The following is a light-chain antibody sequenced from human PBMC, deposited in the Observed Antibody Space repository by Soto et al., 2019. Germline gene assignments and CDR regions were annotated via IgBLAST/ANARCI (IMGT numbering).Light chain of an antibody. J-gene: IGKJ3*01. CDR3: QQYNKWPFT. CDR2: RTF. CDR1: QSVSSN. Sequence: EIVVTQSPATLSVSPGERATLSCSASQSVSSNLAWYQQKPGQAPRLLIYRTFTRATGIPARFSGSGSGTEFTLTISSLQSEDFAVYYCQQYNKWPFTFGPGTKVDIK. V-gene: IGKV3-15*01.